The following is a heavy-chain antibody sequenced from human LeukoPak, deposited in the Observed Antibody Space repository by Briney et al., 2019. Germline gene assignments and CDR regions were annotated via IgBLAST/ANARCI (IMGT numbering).Heavy chain of an antibody. CDR1: GGTFSSYA. D-gene: IGHD2-2*01. Sequence: GSSVKVSCKASGGTFSSYAISWVRQAPGQGLEWMGGIIPIFGTANYAQKFQGRVTITADKSMSTAYMELSSLRSEDTAVYYCAVRYCSSTSCYSNDAFDIWGQGTMVTVSS. CDR3: AVRYCSSTSCYSNDAFDI. V-gene: IGHV1-69*06. CDR2: IIPIFGTA. J-gene: IGHJ3*02.